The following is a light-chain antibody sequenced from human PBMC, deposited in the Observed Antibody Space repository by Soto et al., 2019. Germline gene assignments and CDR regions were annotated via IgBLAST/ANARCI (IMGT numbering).Light chain of an antibody. CDR3: SSYTSSSTLVV. J-gene: IGLJ2*01. CDR1: SSDVGGYNY. CDR2: DVS. Sequence: QSALTQPASVSGSPGQSITISCTGTSSDVGGYNYVSWYQQHPGKAPKLMIYDVSNRPSGVSNRFSGSKSGNTASLTISGLPAKPEADHYCSSYTSSSTLVVFGGGTQLTVL. V-gene: IGLV2-14*01.